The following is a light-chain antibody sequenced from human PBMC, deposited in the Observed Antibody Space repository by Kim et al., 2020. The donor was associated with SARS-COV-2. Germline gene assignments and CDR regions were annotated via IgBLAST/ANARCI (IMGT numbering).Light chain of an antibody. V-gene: IGLV1-44*01. Sequence: QRVAIPCSGSTFNIVTYCVNWCQQLPGTAPTLLVHSNDQRHSGVPERFSASKYGTSASLAISGLQSEDEGDYYCAAWDGSLSGLVFGAGTKVTVL. J-gene: IGLJ1*01. CDR2: SND. CDR3: AAWDGSLSGLV. CDR1: TFNIVTYC.